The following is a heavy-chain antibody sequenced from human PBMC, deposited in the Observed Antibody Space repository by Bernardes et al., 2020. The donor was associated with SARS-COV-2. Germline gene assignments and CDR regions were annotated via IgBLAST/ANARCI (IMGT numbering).Heavy chain of an antibody. V-gene: IGHV3-23*01. CDR3: AKVLYYHGSGRCLFDY. Sequence: GGSLRLSCAASGFTFSSYVMSWVRQAPGKGLEWVSTISGASSNIYYADSVTGRFTISRDNSKNTVYLQMNSLRAEDTAVYYCAKVLYYHGSGRCLFDYWGQGTLVTVSS. CDR1: GFTFSSYV. D-gene: IGHD3-10*01. J-gene: IGHJ4*02. CDR2: ISGASSNI.